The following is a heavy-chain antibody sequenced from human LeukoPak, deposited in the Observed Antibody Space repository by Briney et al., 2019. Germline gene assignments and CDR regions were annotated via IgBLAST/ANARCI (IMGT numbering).Heavy chain of an antibody. Sequence: PSETLSLTCTVSGGSISSSSYYWGWIRQPPGKGLEWIGSIYYSGSTYYNPSLKSRVTISVDTSKNQFSLKLSSVTAADTAVYYCARQTRDSPATHFDYWGQGTLVTVSS. CDR3: ARQTRDSPATHFDY. V-gene: IGHV4-39*01. CDR2: IYYSGST. CDR1: GGSISSSSYY. J-gene: IGHJ4*02. D-gene: IGHD5-24*01.